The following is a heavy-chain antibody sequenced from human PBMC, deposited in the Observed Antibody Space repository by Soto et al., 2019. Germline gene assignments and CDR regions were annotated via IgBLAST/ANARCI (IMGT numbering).Heavy chain of an antibody. Sequence: PSETLSLTCTVSGGSISSGDYYWSWIRQPPGKGLEWIGYIYYSGSTYYKKSLKSRVTISVDTSKNQFSLKLSSVTAADTALYYCARGRDYYDSSGYYESVDYWGQGTLVTVSS. D-gene: IGHD3-22*01. CDR1: GGSISSGDYY. CDR3: ARGRDYYDSSGYYESVDY. J-gene: IGHJ4*02. V-gene: IGHV4-30-4*01. CDR2: IYYSGST.